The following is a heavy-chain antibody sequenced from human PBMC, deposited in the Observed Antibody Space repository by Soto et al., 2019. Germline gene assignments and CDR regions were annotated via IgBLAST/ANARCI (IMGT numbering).Heavy chain of an antibody. D-gene: IGHD6-13*01. CDR2: IIPIFGTA. Sequence: QVQLVQSGAEVKKPGSSVKVSCKASGGTFSSYAISWVRQAPGQGLEWMGGIIPIFGTANYAQKFQGRVTITADESTSTAYMELSSLRSEDTAVYYCAREGVAAAGTLVYYYGMDVWGQGTTVTVSS. CDR1: GGTFSSYA. CDR3: AREGVAAAGTLVYYYGMDV. J-gene: IGHJ6*02. V-gene: IGHV1-69*12.